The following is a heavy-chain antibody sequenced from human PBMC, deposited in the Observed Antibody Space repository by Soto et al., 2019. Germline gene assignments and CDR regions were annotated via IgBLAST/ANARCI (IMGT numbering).Heavy chain of an antibody. CDR1: GFTFNTYA. D-gene: IGHD2-15*01. CDR3: AKDRRYCSGGRCYLCLDLDN. V-gene: IGHV3-23*01. J-gene: IGHJ4*02. CDR2: ISGSGGST. Sequence: GGSLRLSCTASGFTFNTYAMNWVRQAPGKGLEWVSTISGSGGSTYYADSVKGRFTISRDNSKNTLYLQMNSLRAEDTAIYYCAKDRRYCSGGRCYLCLDLDNWGQGTLVTVPS.